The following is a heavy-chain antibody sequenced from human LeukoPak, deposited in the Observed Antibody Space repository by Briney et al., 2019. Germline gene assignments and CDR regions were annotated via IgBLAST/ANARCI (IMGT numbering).Heavy chain of an antibody. D-gene: IGHD6-13*01. Sequence: SQTLSLTCAISGDSVSSNSAAWNWIRQSPSRGLEWLGRTYYRSKWCNDYAVSVESRITISPDTSKNQFSLHLNSVTPEDTAVYFCARGAGSAAGTLDPLNGSDVWGRGTTVSVSS. CDR3: ARGAGSAAGTLDPLNGSDV. CDR2: TYYRSKWCN. CDR1: GDSVSSNSAA. V-gene: IGHV6-1*01. J-gene: IGHJ6*04.